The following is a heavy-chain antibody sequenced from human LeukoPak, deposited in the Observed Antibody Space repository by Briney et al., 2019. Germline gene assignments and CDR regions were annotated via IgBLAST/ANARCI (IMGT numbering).Heavy chain of an antibody. Sequence: SETLSLTCTVSGGSISSYYWSWIRQPPGKGLEWIGYIYYSGSTYYNPSLRSRVTISVDTSKNQFSLKLSSVTAADTAVYYCARARGYSYGYYFDYWGQGTLVTVSS. V-gene: IGHV4-59*08. CDR3: ARARGYSYGYYFDY. D-gene: IGHD5-18*01. CDR1: GGSISSYY. CDR2: IYYSGST. J-gene: IGHJ4*02.